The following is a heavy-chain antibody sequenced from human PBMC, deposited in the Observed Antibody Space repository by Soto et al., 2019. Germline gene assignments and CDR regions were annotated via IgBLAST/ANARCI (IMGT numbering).Heavy chain of an antibody. V-gene: IGHV3-11*01. D-gene: IGHD3-22*01. CDR2: ISSSGSTI. CDR1: GFTFSSYA. CDR3: ARDYYDSSGYFDY. Sequence: GGSLRLSCAASGFTFSSYAMSWIRQAPGKGLEWVSYISSSGSTIYYADSVKGRFTISRDNAKNSLYLQMNSLRAEDTAVYYCARDYYDSSGYFDYWGQGTLVTVSS. J-gene: IGHJ4*02.